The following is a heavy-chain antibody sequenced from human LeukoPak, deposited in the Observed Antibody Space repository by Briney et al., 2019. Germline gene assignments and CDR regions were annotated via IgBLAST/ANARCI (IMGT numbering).Heavy chain of an antibody. CDR3: ARGPMQWLTTRWFDP. Sequence: SVKVSCKXSGGTFSSYAISWVRQAPGQGLEWMGGIIPIFGTANYAQKFQGRVTITADESTSTAYMELSSLRSEDTAVYYCARGPMQWLTTRWFDPWGQGTLVTVSS. CDR1: GGTFSSYA. D-gene: IGHD6-19*01. CDR2: IIPIFGTA. J-gene: IGHJ5*02. V-gene: IGHV1-69*13.